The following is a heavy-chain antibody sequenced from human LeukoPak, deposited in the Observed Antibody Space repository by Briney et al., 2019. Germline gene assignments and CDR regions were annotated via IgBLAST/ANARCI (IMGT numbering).Heavy chain of an antibody. CDR3: ARRQASPTMDV. CDR2: INHSGST. V-gene: IGHV4-34*01. CDR1: GGSFSGYY. Sequence: PSETLSLTCAVYGGSFSGYYWSWIRQPPGKGLEWIGEINHSGSTNYNPPLKSRVTISVDTSKNQFSLKLSSVTAADTAVYYCARRQASPTMDVWGKGTTVTVSS. J-gene: IGHJ6*03.